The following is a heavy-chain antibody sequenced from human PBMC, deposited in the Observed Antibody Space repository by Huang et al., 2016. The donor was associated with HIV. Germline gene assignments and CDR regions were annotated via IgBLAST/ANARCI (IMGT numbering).Heavy chain of an antibody. CDR3: AREIMISFGGPFDP. D-gene: IGHD3-16*01. CDR1: GGSFSSYY. Sequence: QVQLHQWGAGLLKPSETLSLTCAVYGGSFSSYYWNWSRQSPGKGLEWIGQITHRGTTTYNPSLNGRVTMSVDTSKNQFSLKLNAVTAADTAVYYCAREIMISFGGPFDPWGQGTLVTVSS. V-gene: IGHV4-34*01. CDR2: ITHRGTT. J-gene: IGHJ5*02.